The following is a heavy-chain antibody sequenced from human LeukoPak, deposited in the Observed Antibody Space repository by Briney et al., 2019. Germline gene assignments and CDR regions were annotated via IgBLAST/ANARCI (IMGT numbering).Heavy chain of an antibody. CDR3: ARSIAARSYFDY. CDR1: GFTFSSYA. CDR2: ISYDGSNK. V-gene: IGHV3-30*04. Sequence: GSLRLSCAASGFTFSSYAMHWVRQAPGKGLEWVAVISYDGSNKYYADSVKGRFTISRDNSKNTLYLQMNSLRAEDTAVYYCARSIAARSYFDYWGQGTLVTVSS. J-gene: IGHJ4*02. D-gene: IGHD6-6*01.